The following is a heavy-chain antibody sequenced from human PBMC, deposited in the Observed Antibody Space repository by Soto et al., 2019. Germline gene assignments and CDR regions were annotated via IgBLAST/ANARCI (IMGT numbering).Heavy chain of an antibody. V-gene: IGHV4-39*01. CDR1: GGSISSSSYY. Sequence: QLQLQESGPGLVKPSETLSLTCTVSGGSISSSSYYWGWIRQPPGKGLEWIGSIYYSGSTYYNPSLKSRVTISVDTSKNQFSLKLSSVTAADTAVYYCARLRSILGAPHYFDYWGQGTLVTVSS. CDR2: IYYSGST. J-gene: IGHJ4*02. CDR3: ARLRSILGAPHYFDY. D-gene: IGHD1-26*01.